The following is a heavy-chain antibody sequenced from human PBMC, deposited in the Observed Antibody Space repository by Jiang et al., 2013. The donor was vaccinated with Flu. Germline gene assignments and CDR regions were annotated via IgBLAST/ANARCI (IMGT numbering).Heavy chain of an antibody. CDR3: ARVHSSGRYLGY. D-gene: IGHD6-19*01. CDR1: GGSISSSNW. J-gene: IGHJ4*02. CDR2: IYHSGST. Sequence: AVSGGSISSSNWWSWVRPAPTGRGLEWIGEIYHSGSTNYNPSLKGRVTISVDKSKNQFSLKLSSVTAADTAVYYCARVHSSGRYLGYWGQGTLVTVSS. V-gene: IGHV4-4*02.